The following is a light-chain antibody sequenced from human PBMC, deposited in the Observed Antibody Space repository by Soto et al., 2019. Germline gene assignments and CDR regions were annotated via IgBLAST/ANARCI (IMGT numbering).Light chain of an antibody. CDR2: KAS. CDR1: QTISSW. Sequence: DIAITQSPSSLSGAVGDRVTITCRASQTISSWYAGYQQKPGKAPKPLIYKASTLKSGGPSRFSVGGSETDFTLTNISRMDDDFATFYYQQANSSPITFCQGTRLEIK. J-gene: IGKJ5*01. CDR3: QQANSSPIT. V-gene: IGKV1-5*03.